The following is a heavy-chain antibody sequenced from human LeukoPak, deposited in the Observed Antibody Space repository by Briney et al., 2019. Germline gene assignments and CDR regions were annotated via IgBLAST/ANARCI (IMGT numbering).Heavy chain of an antibody. CDR2: ISGSGGST. CDR1: GFTFSSYA. D-gene: IGHD2-15*01. CDR3: EKEYCSGGSCYYFDY. J-gene: IGHJ4*02. Sequence: PGGSLRLSCAASGFTFSSYAMSWVRQAPGKGLEWVSAISGSGGSTYYADSVKGRFTISRDNSKNTLYLQMNSLRAEDTAVYYCEKEYCSGGSCYYFDYWGQGTLVTVSS. V-gene: IGHV3-23*01.